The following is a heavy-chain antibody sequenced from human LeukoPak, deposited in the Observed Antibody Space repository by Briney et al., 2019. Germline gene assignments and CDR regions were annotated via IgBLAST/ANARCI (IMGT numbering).Heavy chain of an antibody. Sequence: PGGSLRLSCAASGFTFSSYDMSWVRQAAGKGPEWVSAISLSGGSTYHADSVKGRFTISRDNSKNTLYLQMNSLRAEDTAVYYCAKSLADGDPRGWFDPWGQGTLVTVSS. V-gene: IGHV3-23*01. CDR2: ISLSGGST. J-gene: IGHJ5*02. D-gene: IGHD4-17*01. CDR1: GFTFSSYD. CDR3: AKSLADGDPRGWFDP.